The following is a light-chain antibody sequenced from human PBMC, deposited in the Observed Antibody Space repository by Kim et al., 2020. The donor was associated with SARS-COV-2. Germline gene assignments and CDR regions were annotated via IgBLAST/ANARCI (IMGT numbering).Light chain of an antibody. V-gene: IGKV1-5*01. CDR2: DAS. CDR3: QQHDTFLYT. CDR1: QTIVMS. J-gene: IGKJ2*01. Sequence: SASVGDRVPITCRDSQTIVMSLAWYQQKPGKAPTLLISDASTLQSGVPSRFSGGGYGTEFTLTITSLQPDDFATYYCQQHDTFLYTFGQGTKLEI.